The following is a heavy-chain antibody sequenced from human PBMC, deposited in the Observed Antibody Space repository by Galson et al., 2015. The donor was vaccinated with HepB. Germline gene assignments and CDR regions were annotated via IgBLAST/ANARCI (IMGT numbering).Heavy chain of an antibody. CDR1: GYTLTELS. CDR2: FDPEDGET. Sequence: SVKVSCKVSGYTLTELSMHWVRQAPGKGLEWMGGFDPEDGETIYAQKFQGRVTMTEDTSTDTAYMELSSLRSEDTAVYYCATKSWLVQGGGTQNAFDIWGQGTMVTVSS. V-gene: IGHV1-24*01. D-gene: IGHD6-19*01. J-gene: IGHJ3*02. CDR3: ATKSWLVQGGGTQNAFDI.